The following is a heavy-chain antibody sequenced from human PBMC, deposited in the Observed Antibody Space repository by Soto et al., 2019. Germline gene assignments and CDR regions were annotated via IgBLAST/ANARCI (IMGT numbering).Heavy chain of an antibody. CDR2: ISAYNGNT. V-gene: IGHV1-18*01. Sequence: QVKLVQSGAEVKKPGASVKVSCKASGYTFSSYGINWVRQAPGQGLEWMGWISAYNGNTHYAQNHQGRVTLTTDTSTSTAYMELRSLRSDDTAVYYCARDPYSWNDGGDYWGQGTLVTVSS. CDR1: GYTFSSYG. D-gene: IGHD1-1*01. J-gene: IGHJ4*02. CDR3: ARDPYSWNDGGDY.